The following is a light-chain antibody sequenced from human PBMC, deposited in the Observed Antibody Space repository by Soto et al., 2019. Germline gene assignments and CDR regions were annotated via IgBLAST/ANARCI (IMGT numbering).Light chain of an antibody. V-gene: IGKV3-15*01. J-gene: IGKJ5*01. CDR3: QQHNNWPPT. CDR2: GAA. Sequence: EIVMTQSPATLSVSPGERATLSCRASQSVSSNLAWYQQKPGQAPRLLIYGAATRATGIPARCSGSGSGTEFTLTISRLQSEDFEVYYCQQHNNWPPTFGQGTRLEIK. CDR1: QSVSSN.